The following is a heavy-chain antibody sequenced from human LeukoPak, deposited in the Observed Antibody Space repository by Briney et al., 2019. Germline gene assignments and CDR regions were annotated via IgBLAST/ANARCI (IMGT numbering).Heavy chain of an antibody. V-gene: IGHV1-2*02. Sequence: PLASVKVSCKAYGYTFVGYYLHWVRQAPGQGLEWMAWIDPYTGNTHYAQKFQGRITVTRDTSISTTYMELSWQTSDDTALYYCAREYSASEHWGQGTLVTVSP. CDR2: IDPYTGNT. D-gene: IGHD5-12*01. CDR3: AREYSASEH. J-gene: IGHJ1*01. CDR1: GYTFVGYY.